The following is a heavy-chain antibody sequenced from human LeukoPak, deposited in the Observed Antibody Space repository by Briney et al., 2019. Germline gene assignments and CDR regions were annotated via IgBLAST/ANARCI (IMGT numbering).Heavy chain of an antibody. D-gene: IGHD3-22*01. Sequence: ASVKVSCKASGGTFSSYAISWVRQAPGQGLEWMGWISAYNGNTNYAQKVQGRVTMTTDTSTSTAYRELRSLRFDDTAVYYCARDGVYTSGGFDYWGQGTLVTVSS. CDR1: GGTFSSYA. V-gene: IGHV1-18*01. J-gene: IGHJ4*02. CDR2: ISAYNGNT. CDR3: ARDGVYTSGGFDY.